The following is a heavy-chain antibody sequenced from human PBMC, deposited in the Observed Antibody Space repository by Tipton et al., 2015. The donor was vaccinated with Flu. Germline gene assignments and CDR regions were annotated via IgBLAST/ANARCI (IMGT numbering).Heavy chain of an antibody. D-gene: IGHD3-10*01. Sequence: QLVQSGGGVVQPGGSLRLSCAASGFTFSIHGMHWVRQAPGKGLEWVALKQYDGSNRYYADSVKGRFTISRDNPKNTLHLQMSSLRAEDTAVYYCARDTHGSVDYWGPGTLVTVSS. CDR3: ARDTHGSVDY. CDR2: KQYDGSNR. V-gene: IGHV3-30*02. CDR1: GFTFSIHG. J-gene: IGHJ4*02.